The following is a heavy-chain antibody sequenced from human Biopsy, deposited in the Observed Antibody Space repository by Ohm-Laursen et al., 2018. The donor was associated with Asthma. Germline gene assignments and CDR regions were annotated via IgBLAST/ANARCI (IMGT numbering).Heavy chain of an antibody. D-gene: IGHD3-16*02. J-gene: IGHJ4*02. V-gene: IGHV3-30-3*01. CDR1: GFTFSSYA. CDR2: ISYDGSNK. CDR3: ARDLHPTNRLGELSEGFDY. Sequence: SLRLSCAASGFTFSSYAMHWVRQAPGKGLEWVAVISYDGSNKYYADSVKGRFTISRDNSKNTLYLQMNSLRAEDTAVYYCARDLHPTNRLGELSEGFDYWGQGTLVTVSS.